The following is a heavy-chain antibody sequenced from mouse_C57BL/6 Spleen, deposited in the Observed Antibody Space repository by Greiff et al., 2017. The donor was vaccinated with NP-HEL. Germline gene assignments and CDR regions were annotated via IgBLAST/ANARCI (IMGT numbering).Heavy chain of an antibody. J-gene: IGHJ3*01. V-gene: IGHV1-66*01. Sequence: QVQLKQSGPELVKPGASVKISCKASGYSFTSYYIHWVKQRPGQGLAWIGWIYPGSGNTKYNEKFKGKATLTADTSSSTAYMQLSSLTSEDSAVYYCAREGYGNHFAYWGQGTLVTVSA. CDR3: AREGYGNHFAY. D-gene: IGHD2-1*01. CDR2: IYPGSGNT. CDR1: GYSFTSYY.